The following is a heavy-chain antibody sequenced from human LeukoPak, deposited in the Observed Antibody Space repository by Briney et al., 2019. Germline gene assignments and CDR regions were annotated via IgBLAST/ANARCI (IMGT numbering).Heavy chain of an antibody. V-gene: IGHV3-30-3*01. CDR2: ISYDGSNK. D-gene: IGHD1-20*01. J-gene: IGHJ6*02. CDR3: ARELITGTSYYYYGMDV. CDR1: GFTFSSYA. Sequence: GRSLRLFWAASGFTFSSYAMHWVRQDPGKGRECVAVISYDGSNKYYADSVKGRFTISRDNSKNTLYLQMNSLRAEDTAVYYCARELITGTSYYYYGMDVWGQGTTVTVSS.